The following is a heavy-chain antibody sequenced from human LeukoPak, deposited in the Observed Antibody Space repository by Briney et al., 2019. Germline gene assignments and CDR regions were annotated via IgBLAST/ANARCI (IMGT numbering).Heavy chain of an antibody. CDR1: GGSFSGYY. V-gene: IGHV4-34*01. CDR2: INHSGST. J-gene: IGHJ5*02. Sequence: SETLSLTCAVYGGSFSGYYWSWIRQPPGKGLEWIGEINHSGSTNYNPSLKSRVTISVDTSKNQFSLKLSSVTAADTAVYYCARGGFITMVRGVKFDPWGQGTLVTVSS. CDR3: ARGGFITMVRGVKFDP. D-gene: IGHD3-10*01.